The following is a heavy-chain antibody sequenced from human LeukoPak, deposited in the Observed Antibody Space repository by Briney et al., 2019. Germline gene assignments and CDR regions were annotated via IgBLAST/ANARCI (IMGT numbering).Heavy chain of an antibody. D-gene: IGHD3-10*01. Sequence: GGSLRLSCAASGFTFGSYAMSWVRQAPGKGLEWVSAISGSGGSTYYADSVKGRFTISRDNSKNTLYLQMNSLRAEDTAVYYCAKSMVRGVMGYYYGMDVWGQGTTVTVSS. CDR1: GFTFGSYA. J-gene: IGHJ6*02. V-gene: IGHV3-23*01. CDR3: AKSMVRGVMGYYYGMDV. CDR2: ISGSGGST.